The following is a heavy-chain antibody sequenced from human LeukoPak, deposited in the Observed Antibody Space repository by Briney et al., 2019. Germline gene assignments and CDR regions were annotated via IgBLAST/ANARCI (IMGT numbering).Heavy chain of an antibody. CDR2: IGAKTDGGTT. V-gene: IGHV3-15*04. Sequence: GGSLRLSCAASGFTFSDAWMTWVRQAPGKGLEWVGRIGAKTDGGTTDYAAPVKGRFTISRDDSKNTLFLQMNSLKTEDTAVYYCTTFWDFGDYGGDYWGQGTLVTVSS. CDR3: TTFWDFGDYGGDY. J-gene: IGHJ4*02. CDR1: GFTFSDAW. D-gene: IGHD4-17*01.